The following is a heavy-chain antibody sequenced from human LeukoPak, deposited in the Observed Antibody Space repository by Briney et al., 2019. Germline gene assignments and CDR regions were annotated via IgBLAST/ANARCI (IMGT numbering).Heavy chain of an antibody. CDR3: ATIERSGWYVSY. Sequence: SETLSLTCTVSGGSISSYYWSWIRQPPGKGLEWIEYIYYSGSTNYNPSLKSRVTISVDTSKNQFSLKPSSVTAADTAVYYCATIERSGWYVSYWGQGTLVTVSS. CDR1: GGSISSYY. D-gene: IGHD6-19*01. V-gene: IGHV4-59*01. CDR2: IYYSGST. J-gene: IGHJ4*02.